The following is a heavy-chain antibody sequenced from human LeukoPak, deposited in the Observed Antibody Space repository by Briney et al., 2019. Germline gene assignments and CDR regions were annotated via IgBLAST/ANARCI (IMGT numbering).Heavy chain of an antibody. V-gene: IGHV1-8*01. D-gene: IGHD3-3*01. CDR1: GYTFTSYD. J-gene: IGHJ4*02. CDR3: ARVRALSAITIFGVARRSFDY. Sequence: ASVTVSCKASGYTFTSYDINWVRQATGQGLEWMGWMNPNSGNTGYAQKFQGRVTMTRNTSISTAYMELSSLRSEDTAVYYCARVRALSAITIFGVARRSFDYWGQGTLVTVSS. CDR2: MNPNSGNT.